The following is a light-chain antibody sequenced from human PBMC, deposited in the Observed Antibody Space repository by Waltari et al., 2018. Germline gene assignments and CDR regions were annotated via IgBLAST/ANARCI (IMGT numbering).Light chain of an antibody. CDR1: QSVGKS. J-gene: IGKJ1*01. Sequence: EIVLTESPGTLSLSPGERATLSCRSSQSVGKSLAWYQQRPGQAPRLLIYYASARATGTPGRFSGSECGTDFSLAISSLEPEDFAVYFCQHYVNLPVTFGQGTKVEI. V-gene: IGKV3-20*01. CDR3: QHYVNLPVT. CDR2: YAS.